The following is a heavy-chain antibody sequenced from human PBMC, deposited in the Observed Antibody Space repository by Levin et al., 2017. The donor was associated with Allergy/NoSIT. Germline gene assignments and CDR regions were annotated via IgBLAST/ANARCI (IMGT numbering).Heavy chain of an antibody. D-gene: IGHD2-15*01. V-gene: IGHV5-51*01. CDR2: IYPGDSDT. Sequence: KVSCKGSGYRFTSYWIGWVRQMPGKGLEWMGIIYPGDSDTRYSPSFQGQVTISADKSISTAYVQWSSLKASDTAIYYCARRGYCSGGSCYRGGFDIWGQGTKVTVSS. CDR1: GYRFTSYW. J-gene: IGHJ3*02. CDR3: ARRGYCSGGSCYRGGFDI.